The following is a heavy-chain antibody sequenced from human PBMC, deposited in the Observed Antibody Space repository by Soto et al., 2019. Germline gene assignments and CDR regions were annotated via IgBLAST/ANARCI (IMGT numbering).Heavy chain of an antibody. CDR3: ARGGEPIDY. Sequence: QVQLVQSGTEEKKPGASVKVSCKASGYTFTSYAMHWVRQAPGQRLEWMGWINAGNGNTKYLQKFQGRVTITRDTSASTAYMELSSLSSEDTAVYYCARGGEPIDYWGQGTLVTVSS. D-gene: IGHD2-21*01. CDR2: INAGNGNT. J-gene: IGHJ4*02. CDR1: GYTFTSYA. V-gene: IGHV1-3*05.